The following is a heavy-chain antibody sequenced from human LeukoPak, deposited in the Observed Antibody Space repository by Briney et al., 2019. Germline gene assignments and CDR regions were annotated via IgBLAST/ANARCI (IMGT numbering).Heavy chain of an antibody. V-gene: IGHV4-30-2*01. CDR2: IYHSGST. Sequence: SQTLSLTCTVSGGSISSGDYYWSWIRQPPGKGLEWIGEIYHSGSTNYNPSLKSRVTISVDKSKNQFSLKLSSVTAADTAVYYCARLHTVTTIPPYYYGMDVWGQGTTVTVSS. CDR3: ARLHTVTTIPPYYYGMDV. J-gene: IGHJ6*02. CDR1: GGSISSGDYY. D-gene: IGHD4-17*01.